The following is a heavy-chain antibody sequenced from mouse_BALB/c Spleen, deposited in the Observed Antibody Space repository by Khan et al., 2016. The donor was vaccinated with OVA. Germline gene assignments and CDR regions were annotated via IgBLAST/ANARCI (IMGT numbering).Heavy chain of an antibody. CDR3: ARDINCEPSYFDV. Sequence: EVELVESGGGLVQPGGSLRLSCATSGFTFTDYYMSWVRQPPGKALEWLGFISNKANGYTTEHSASVKGRFTISRDNSQSILYLQMNTLRAEDSATYYCARDINCEPSYFDVWGAGTTVTVSS. CDR1: GFTFTDYY. D-gene: IGHD4-1*01. CDR2: ISNKANGYTT. J-gene: IGHJ1*01. V-gene: IGHV7-3*02.